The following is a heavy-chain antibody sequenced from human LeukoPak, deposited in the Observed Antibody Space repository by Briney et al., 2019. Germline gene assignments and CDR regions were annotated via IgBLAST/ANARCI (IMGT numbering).Heavy chain of an antibody. V-gene: IGHV3-30*02. CDR1: GFTFSSYG. CDR3: AKDSKVLESTGDAFDI. J-gene: IGHJ3*02. D-gene: IGHD3-3*01. Sequence: GGSLRLFCAASGFTFSSYGMHWVRQAPGKGLEWVAFIRYDGSNKYYADSVKGRFTISRDNSKNTLYLQMNSLRAEDTAVYYCAKDSKVLESTGDAFDIWGQGTMVTVSS. CDR2: IRYDGSNK.